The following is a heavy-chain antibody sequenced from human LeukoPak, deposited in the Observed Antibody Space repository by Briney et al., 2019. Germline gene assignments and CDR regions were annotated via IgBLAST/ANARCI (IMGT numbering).Heavy chain of an antibody. CDR2: ISSSSSHI. CDR1: GFTFSSYS. D-gene: IGHD4-23*01. CDR3: ARNSPGFDP. J-gene: IGHJ5*02. Sequence: GGSLRLSCAASGFTFSSYSMNWVRQAPGKGLEWVSSISSSSSHIYYADSVKGRFTISRDNAKNSLYLQMNSLRAEDTAVYYCARNSPGFDPWGQGTLVTVSS. V-gene: IGHV3-21*01.